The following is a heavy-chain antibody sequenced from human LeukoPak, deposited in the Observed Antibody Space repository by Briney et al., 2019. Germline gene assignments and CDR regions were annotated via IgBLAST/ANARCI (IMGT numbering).Heavy chain of an antibody. CDR1: GDSVSSNSAA. D-gene: IGHD3-22*01. CDR3: ARDRHKYNYDGSGYPPY. V-gene: IGHV6-1*01. Sequence: SQTLSLTCAISGDSVSSNSAAWNWIRQSPSRGLEWLGRTYYRSNWYNDYAVSVKSRISINPETSKNQFSLQLNSVTPEDTAVYYCARDRHKYNYDGSGYPPYWGQGTLVTVSS. J-gene: IGHJ4*02. CDR2: TYYRSNWYN.